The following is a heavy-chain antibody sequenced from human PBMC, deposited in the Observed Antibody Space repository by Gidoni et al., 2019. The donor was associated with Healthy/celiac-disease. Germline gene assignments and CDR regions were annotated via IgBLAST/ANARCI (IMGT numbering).Heavy chain of an antibody. CDR2: ISAYNGNT. J-gene: IGHJ4*02. D-gene: IGHD2-2*01. Sequence: QVQLVQSGAEVKKPGASVKVSCTASGYTFTSYGISWVRQAPGQGLEWMGWISAYNGNTNDAQKLQGRVTMTTDTSTSTAYMELRSLRSDDTAVYYCARDLIVVVPAAMTIFDYWGQGTLVTVSS. CDR3: ARDLIVVVPAAMTIFDY. CDR1: GYTFTSYG. V-gene: IGHV1-18*01.